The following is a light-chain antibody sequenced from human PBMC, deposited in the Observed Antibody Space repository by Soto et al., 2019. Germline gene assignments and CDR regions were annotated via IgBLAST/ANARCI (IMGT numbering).Light chain of an antibody. V-gene: IGLV2-23*02. J-gene: IGLJ2*01. CDR1: SSDVGSYNL. CDR2: EVT. CDR3: CSYAGTTTPVL. Sequence: QSALTQPASVSGSPGQSIAISCTGTSSDVGSYNLVSWYQQHPGKAPKLLIYEVTKRPSGVSDRFSGSKSGNTASLTISGLQAEDEADYYCCSYAGTTTPVLFGGGT.